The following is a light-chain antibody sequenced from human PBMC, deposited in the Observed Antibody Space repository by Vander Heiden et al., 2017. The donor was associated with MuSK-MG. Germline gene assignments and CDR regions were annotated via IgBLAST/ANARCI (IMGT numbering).Light chain of an antibody. CDR2: GTS. CDR3: QQYGGSPPMT. Sequence: EIVLTQSPGTLSLSPGERATLSCRASQSVSSSHLAWYQQKPGQAPRLLIYGTSTRATGIPDRFSGIGSGTDFSLIISRLEPEDFAVYYCQQYGGSPPMTFGQGTRLEIK. J-gene: IGKJ5*01. CDR1: QSVSSSH. V-gene: IGKV3-20*01.